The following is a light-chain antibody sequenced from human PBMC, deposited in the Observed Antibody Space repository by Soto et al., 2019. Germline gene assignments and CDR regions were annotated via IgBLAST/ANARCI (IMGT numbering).Light chain of an antibody. CDR3: QQYNDYSAWT. Sequence: DIQMTQSPSTLSASVGDTVTVTCRASQSVSGWLAWYQQKPGEAPKILIYKASSLESGVPSRFSGSGSGTEFTLTISSLRPDDFATYYCQQYNDYSAWTFGQGTKVDIK. V-gene: IGKV1-5*03. J-gene: IGKJ1*01. CDR1: QSVSGW. CDR2: KAS.